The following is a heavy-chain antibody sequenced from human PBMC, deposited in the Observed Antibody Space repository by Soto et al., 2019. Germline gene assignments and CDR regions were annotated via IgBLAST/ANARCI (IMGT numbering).Heavy chain of an antibody. Sequence: RWESMKISCQGSGNSVASYWLGWVRQMPGKDLEWMGIIYPGDSDTRYSPSFQGQVTISADKSLRTAYLQRTSLKASDTALYYCARILSFTLGFSYVGTHARGQGTTVTVS. D-gene: IGHD2-2*03. J-gene: IGHJ6*02. V-gene: IGHV5-51*01. CDR3: ARILSFTLGFSYVGTHA. CDR1: GNSVASYW. CDR2: IYPGDSDT.